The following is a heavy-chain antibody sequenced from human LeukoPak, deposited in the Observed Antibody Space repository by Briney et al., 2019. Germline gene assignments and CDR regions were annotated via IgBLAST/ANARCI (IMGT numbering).Heavy chain of an antibody. Sequence: PGGSVRLSCAASGFTFSSYGMHWVRQAPGKGLEWVAVISYDGSNKYYADSVKGRITISRDNSKNTLYLQMNSLRAEDTAVYYCAKGHDGILYAFDIWGQGTMVTVSS. CDR3: AKGHDGILYAFDI. CDR1: GFTFSSYG. CDR2: ISYDGSNK. J-gene: IGHJ3*02. D-gene: IGHD2/OR15-2a*01. V-gene: IGHV3-30*18.